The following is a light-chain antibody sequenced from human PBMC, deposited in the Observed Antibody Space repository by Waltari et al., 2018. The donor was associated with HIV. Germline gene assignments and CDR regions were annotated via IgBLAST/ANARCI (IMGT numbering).Light chain of an antibody. J-gene: IGLJ2*01. CDR3: QVWHYSVF. CDR1: NVGTKD. Sequence: SYELTRPLSVSVALGQTARITCGGNNVGTKDVHWYQQKSGQAPLLVIYNDVNRPSGIPEGFSASKSRNTATLTISGAQAGDEADYYCQVWHYSVFFGGGTKLTVL. CDR2: NDV. V-gene: IGLV3-9*01.